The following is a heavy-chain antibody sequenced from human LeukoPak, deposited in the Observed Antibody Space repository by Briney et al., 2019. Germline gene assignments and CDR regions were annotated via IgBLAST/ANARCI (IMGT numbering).Heavy chain of an antibody. CDR1: GGSISSSSYY. CDR2: IYYSGST. V-gene: IGHV4-39*07. CDR3: ARDGGYSSSD. D-gene: IGHD6-6*01. Sequence: SETLSLTCTVSGGSISSSSYYWGWIRQPPGKGLEWIGSIYYSGSTYYNPSLKSRVTISVDTSKNQFSLKLGSVTAADTAVYYCARDGGYSSSDWGQGTLVTVSS. J-gene: IGHJ4*02.